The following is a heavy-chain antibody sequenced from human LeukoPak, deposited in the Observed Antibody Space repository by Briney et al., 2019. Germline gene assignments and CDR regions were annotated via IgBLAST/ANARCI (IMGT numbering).Heavy chain of an antibody. CDR2: IWYDGSNK. CDR3: ARGTPVLRGYSYGYCDY. CDR1: GFTFSSYG. J-gene: IGHJ4*02. V-gene: IGHV3-33*01. Sequence: PGGSLRLSCAASGFTFSSYGMHWVRQAPGKGLEWVAVIWYDGSNKYYADSVKGRFTISRDNSKNTLYLQMSSLRAEDTAVYYCARGTPVLRGYSYGYCDYWGQGTLVTVSS. D-gene: IGHD5-18*01.